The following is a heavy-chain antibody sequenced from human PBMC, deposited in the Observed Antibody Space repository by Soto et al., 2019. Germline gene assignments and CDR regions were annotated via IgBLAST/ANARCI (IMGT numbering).Heavy chain of an antibody. CDR2: IKQDGSEK. CDR3: ARDLLLWFGEVKGDDFDI. D-gene: IGHD3-10*01. CDR1: GFTFSSSW. Sequence: EVQLVESGGGLVQPGGSLRLSCAASGFTFSSSWMSWVRQAPGKGLEWVANIKQDGSEKYYVDSVKGRFTISRDDANNSLYLQMDSLRAEVTAVYYCARDLLLWFGEVKGDDFDIWGQGTMVTVAS. J-gene: IGHJ3*02. V-gene: IGHV3-7*01.